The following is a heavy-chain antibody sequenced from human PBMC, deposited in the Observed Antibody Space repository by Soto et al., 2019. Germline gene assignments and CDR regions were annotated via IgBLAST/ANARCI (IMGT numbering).Heavy chain of an antibody. CDR1: GFTFSSYG. CDR2: IWYDGSNK. D-gene: IGHD4-17*01. Sequence: QVQLVESGGGVVQPGRSLRLSCAASGFTFSSYGMHWVRQAPGKGLEWVAVIWYDGSNKYYADSVKGRFTISRDNSKNTLYLQMNSLRAEDTAVYYCAREDYGEYTHWFDPWGQGTLVTVSS. J-gene: IGHJ5*02. V-gene: IGHV3-33*01. CDR3: AREDYGEYTHWFDP.